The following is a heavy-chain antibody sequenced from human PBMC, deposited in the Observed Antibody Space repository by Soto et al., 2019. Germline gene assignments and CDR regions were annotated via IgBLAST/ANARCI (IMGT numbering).Heavy chain of an antibody. CDR2: ISYDGSNK. CDR1: GFTFSSYA. Sequence: GGSLRLSCAASGFTFSSYAMHWVRQAPGKGLEWVAVISYDGSNKYYADSVKGRFTISRDNSKNTLYLQMNSLRAEDTAVYYCARGDRIALPRALDYWGQGTLVTVSS. D-gene: IGHD6-13*01. J-gene: IGHJ4*02. V-gene: IGHV3-30*04. CDR3: ARGDRIALPRALDY.